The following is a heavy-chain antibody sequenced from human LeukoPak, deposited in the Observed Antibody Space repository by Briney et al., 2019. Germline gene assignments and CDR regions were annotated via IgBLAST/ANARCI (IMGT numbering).Heavy chain of an antibody. V-gene: IGHV4-39*01. CDR3: ASPPNTYYYDSSGYYYFDY. CDR1: GGSISSSSYY. Sequence: SETLSLTCTVSGGSISSSSYYWGWIRQPPGKGLEWIGSIYYSGSTYYNPSLKSRVTISVDPSKNQFSLKLSSVTAADTAVYYCASPPNTYYYDSSGYYYFDYWGQGTLVTVSS. D-gene: IGHD3-22*01. CDR2: IYYSGST. J-gene: IGHJ4*02.